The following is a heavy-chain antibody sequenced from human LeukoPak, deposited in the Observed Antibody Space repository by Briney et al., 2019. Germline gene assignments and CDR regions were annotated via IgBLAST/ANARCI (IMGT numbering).Heavy chain of an antibody. D-gene: IGHD5-24*01. CDR2: ISIICITI. J-gene: IGHJ4*02. V-gene: IGHV3-48*03. CDR3: ARSGGDGYNWGFDY. CDR1: GYTFSRYE. Sequence: PGGSLRLSCAASGYTFSRYEKNGGREATGKGVEWVSYISIICITIYFSVPVKGRFTISRDNTKNSLYLQMNSLRAEDTAVYYCARSGGDGYNWGFDYWGQGTLVTVSS.